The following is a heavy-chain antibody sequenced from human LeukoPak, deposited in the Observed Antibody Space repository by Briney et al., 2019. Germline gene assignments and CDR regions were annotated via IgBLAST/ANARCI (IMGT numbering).Heavy chain of an antibody. CDR1: GFTFNDYA. D-gene: IGHD4-23*01. CDR3: ARDKERGNGGNQPSNY. Sequence: PGGSLRLSCAASGFTFNDYAMHWVRQAPGKGLEWVSGISWNSGSIGYADSVKGRFTISRDNAKNSLYLQMNSLRAEDTAVYYCARDKERGNGGNQPSNYWGQGTLVTVSS. CDR2: ISWNSGSI. V-gene: IGHV3-9*01. J-gene: IGHJ4*02.